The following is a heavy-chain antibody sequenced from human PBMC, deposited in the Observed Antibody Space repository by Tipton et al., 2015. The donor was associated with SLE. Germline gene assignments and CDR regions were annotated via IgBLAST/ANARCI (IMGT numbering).Heavy chain of an antibody. Sequence: QLVQSGAEVKKPGASVKVSCKASGYTFTGYYMHWVRQAPGQGLEWMGRINPNSGGTNYAQKFQGRVTMTRDTSISTAYMELSRLRSDDTAVYYCAIENTAMVALSYCYYGRDVWGQGTTVTVSS. D-gene: IGHD5-18*01. J-gene: IGHJ6*02. CDR2: INPNSGGT. CDR3: AIENTAMVALSYCYYGRDV. V-gene: IGHV1-2*06. CDR1: GYTFTGYY.